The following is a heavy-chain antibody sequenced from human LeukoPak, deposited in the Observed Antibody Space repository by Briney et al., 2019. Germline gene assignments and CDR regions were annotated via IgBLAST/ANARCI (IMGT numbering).Heavy chain of an antibody. D-gene: IGHD1-26*01. CDR3: AXXXXGSA. V-gene: IGHV3-23*01. CDR2: ISGXGXXX. CDR1: GFTFSSYA. Sequence: GGSLRLSCAASGFTFSSYAMSWVRQAPGKGLEWVSAISGXGXXXXXXDSVKGRFTISRDNAKNSLYLQMNSLRAEDTAVYYCAXXXXGSAWGQGTLVTVSS. J-gene: IGHJ4*02.